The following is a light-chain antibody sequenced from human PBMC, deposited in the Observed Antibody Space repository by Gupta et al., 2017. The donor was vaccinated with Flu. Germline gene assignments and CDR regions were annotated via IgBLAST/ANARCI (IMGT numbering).Light chain of an antibody. J-gene: IGLJ2*01. Sequence: QSALNQPAPVSGSPGPSITISCTGTSSDVGGYNYVSWYQQHPGKAPKLMIYEVSNRPSGVANRFSGSNSGNTASLTISRLQAEDEADYYCSSYTSSSTVVVVFGGGTKLTVL. CDR2: EVS. CDR3: SSYTSSSTVVVV. CDR1: SSDVGGYNY. V-gene: IGLV2-14*01.